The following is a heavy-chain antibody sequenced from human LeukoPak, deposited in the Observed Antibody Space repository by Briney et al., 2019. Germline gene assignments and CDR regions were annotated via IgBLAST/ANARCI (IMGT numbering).Heavy chain of an antibody. CDR1: GGTFSSYT. CDR3: ARAPTRYFDWSYAFDI. D-gene: IGHD3-9*01. V-gene: IGHV1-69*02. CDR2: IIPILGIA. Sequence: SVKVSCKASGGTFSSYTISWVRQAPGQGLEWMGRIIPILGIANYAQKFQGRVTITADKSASTAYMELSSLRSEDTAVYYCARAPTRYFDWSYAFDIWGQGTMVTVSS. J-gene: IGHJ3*02.